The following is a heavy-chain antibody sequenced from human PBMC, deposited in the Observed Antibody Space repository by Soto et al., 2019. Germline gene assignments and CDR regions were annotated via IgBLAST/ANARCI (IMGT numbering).Heavy chain of an antibody. V-gene: IGHV1-69*13. CDR2: IIPIFGTA. CDR3: ASAYMVRGVLYYYYYYGMDV. D-gene: IGHD3-10*01. CDR1: GGAFSSYA. J-gene: IGHJ6*02. Sequence: ASVKVSCKASGGAFSSYAISWVRQAPGQGLEWMGGIIPIFGTANYAQKFQGRVTITADESTSTAYMELSSLRSEDTAVYYCASAYMVRGVLYYYYYYGMDVWGQGTTVTVSS.